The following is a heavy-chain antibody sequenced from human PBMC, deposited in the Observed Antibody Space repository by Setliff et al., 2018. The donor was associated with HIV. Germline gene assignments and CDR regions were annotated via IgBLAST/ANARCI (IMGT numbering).Heavy chain of an antibody. J-gene: IGHJ4*02. CDR3: ALASIXXTARWNH. D-gene: IGHD6-6*01. CDR2: INPNSGAT. V-gene: IGHV1-2*02. CDR1: GYTFSGXY. Sequence: ASVKVSCKTSGYTFSGXYLHWVRHAPGXXXEXXESINPNSGATNYARNFXVRVTMTRDTSISTASMDLSSLTSDDTAVYYCALASIXXTARWNHWGRGTLVTVSS.